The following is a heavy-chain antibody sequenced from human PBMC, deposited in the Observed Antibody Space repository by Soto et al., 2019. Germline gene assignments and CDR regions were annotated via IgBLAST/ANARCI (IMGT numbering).Heavy chain of an antibody. D-gene: IGHD6-6*01. CDR3: ARHTDEASYGSSSSPYYYMDV. Sequence: SETLSLTCTVSGGSISSYYWSWIRQPPGKGLEWIGYIYYSGSTNYNPSLKSRVTISVDTSKNQFSLKLSSVTAADTAVYYCARHTDEASYGSSSSPYYYMDVWGKGTTVTVSS. J-gene: IGHJ6*03. V-gene: IGHV4-59*08. CDR2: IYYSGST. CDR1: GGSISSYY.